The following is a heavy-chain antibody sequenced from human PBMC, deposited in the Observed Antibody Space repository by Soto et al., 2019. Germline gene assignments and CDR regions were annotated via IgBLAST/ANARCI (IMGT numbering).Heavy chain of an antibody. Sequence: GGSLRLSCAASGFAFNTYAMSWVRQAPGKGLEWVSALSANGINTYYADSVKGRFTISRDNSKNTLHLQMNSLRAEDTAIYYCAKDKAGAFDYWGQGTLVTVSS. CDR2: LSANGINT. CDR3: AKDKAGAFDY. D-gene: IGHD1-26*01. J-gene: IGHJ4*01. CDR1: GFAFNTYA. V-gene: IGHV3-23*01.